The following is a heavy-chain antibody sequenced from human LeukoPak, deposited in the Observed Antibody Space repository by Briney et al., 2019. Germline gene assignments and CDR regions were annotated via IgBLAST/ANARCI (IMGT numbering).Heavy chain of an antibody. CDR2: ISAHTGKS. D-gene: IGHD2-2*01. V-gene: IGHV1-18*01. Sequence: GAAVKVSCKASGYTFSIYGITWVRQAPGQGLEWMGWISAHTGKSDYAQKFQNRVTMTADTATSTAYMELRSLGSDDTAVYYCARVRGYCSSTSCFHLYGMDVWGQGTTVTVSS. CDR3: ARVRGYCSSTSCFHLYGMDV. CDR1: GYTFSIYG. J-gene: IGHJ6*02.